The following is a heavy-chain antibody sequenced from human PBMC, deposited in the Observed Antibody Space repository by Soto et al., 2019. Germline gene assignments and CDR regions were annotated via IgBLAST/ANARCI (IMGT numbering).Heavy chain of an antibody. CDR2: INGRGNYI. CDR1: GFTFSTYT. D-gene: IGHD1-26*01. V-gene: IGHV3-21*01. Sequence: EVQVVESGGDLVKPGGSLRLSCASSGFTFSTYTMNWVRQAPGKGLEWVSSINGRGNYIYYAESVKGRFTISRDNAKNSLHLQMDRLRAEDTALYYCVREDGKVGTNSAFDYWGLGALVTVSS. CDR3: VREDGKVGTNSAFDY. J-gene: IGHJ4*02.